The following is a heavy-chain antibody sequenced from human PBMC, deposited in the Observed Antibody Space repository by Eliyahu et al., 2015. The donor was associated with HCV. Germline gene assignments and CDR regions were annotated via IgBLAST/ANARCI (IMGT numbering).Heavy chain of an antibody. Sequence: QVQLVXSGGGLXKPXGSLXLSXXASGFTFSXYYMSWIRQAPGKGLEWVSYXSSSGSTIYYADSVKGRFTISRDNAKNSLYLQMNSLRAEDTAVYYCARGTWFDPWGQGTLVTVSS. CDR2: XSSSGSTI. CDR1: GFTFSXYY. J-gene: IGHJ5*02. V-gene: IGHV3-11*01. CDR3: ARGTWFDP.